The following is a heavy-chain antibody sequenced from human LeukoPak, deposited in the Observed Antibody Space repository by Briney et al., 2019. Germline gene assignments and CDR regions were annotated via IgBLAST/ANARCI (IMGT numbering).Heavy chain of an antibody. J-gene: IGHJ4*02. V-gene: IGHV4-59*01. CDR3: AGAEEVGAMSY. Sequence: SETLSPTCTVSGGSISSYYWSWIRQPPGKGLEWIGYIYYSGSTNYNPSLKSRVTISVDTSKNQFSLKLSSVTAADTAVYYCAGAEEVGAMSYWGQGTLVTVSS. CDR2: IYYSGST. D-gene: IGHD1-26*01. CDR1: GGSISSYY.